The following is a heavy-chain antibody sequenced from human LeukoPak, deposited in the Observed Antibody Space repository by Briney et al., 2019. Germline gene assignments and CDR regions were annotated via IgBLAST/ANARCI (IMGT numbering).Heavy chain of an antibody. V-gene: IGHV4-31*03. Sequence: PSETLSLTCTVSGGSISSGGYYWSWIRQHPGKGLEWIGYIYYSGSTYYNPSLKSRVTISVDTSKNQFSLKLSSVTAADTAVYYCARTLRNYYYGMDVWGQGTTVTVSS. D-gene: IGHD4-17*01. CDR2: IYYSGST. CDR1: GGSISSGGYY. CDR3: ARTLRNYYYGMDV. J-gene: IGHJ6*02.